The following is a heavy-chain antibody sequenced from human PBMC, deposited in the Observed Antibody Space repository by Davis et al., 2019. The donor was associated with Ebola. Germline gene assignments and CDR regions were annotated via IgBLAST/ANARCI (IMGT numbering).Heavy chain of an antibody. CDR3: ARELVVGATNGMDV. J-gene: IGHJ6*02. Sequence: GESLKISCAASGFTFSSYWMSWVRQAPGKGLEWVAVISYDGSNKYYADSVKGRFTISRDNSKNTLYLQMNSLRAEDTAVYYCARELVVGATNGMDVWGQGTTVTVSS. D-gene: IGHD1-26*01. CDR2: ISYDGSNK. CDR1: GFTFSSYW. V-gene: IGHV3-30*14.